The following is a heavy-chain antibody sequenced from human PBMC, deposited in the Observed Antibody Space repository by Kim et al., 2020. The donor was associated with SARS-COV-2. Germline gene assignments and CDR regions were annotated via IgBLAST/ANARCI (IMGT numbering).Heavy chain of an antibody. Sequence: TYAQGLTGRFVFSVDASVSTAYLQISSLKAADTAVYYCARVGPDAEYFQHWGQGTLVTVSS. CDR3: ARVGPDAEYFQH. J-gene: IGHJ1*01. V-gene: IGHV7-4-1*02.